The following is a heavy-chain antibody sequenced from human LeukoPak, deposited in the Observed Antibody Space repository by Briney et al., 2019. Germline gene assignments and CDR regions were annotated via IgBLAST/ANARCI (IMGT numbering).Heavy chain of an antibody. Sequence: PGGSLRLSCAASGFTFSSYSMNWVRQAPGKGLEWVSSNSSSSSYIYYADSVKGRFTISRDNAKNSLYLQMNSLRAEDTAVYYCARMEYSSGWYGGPVDYWGQGTLVTVSS. CDR1: GFTFSSYS. D-gene: IGHD6-19*01. CDR2: NSSSSSYI. CDR3: ARMEYSSGWYGGPVDY. V-gene: IGHV3-21*01. J-gene: IGHJ4*02.